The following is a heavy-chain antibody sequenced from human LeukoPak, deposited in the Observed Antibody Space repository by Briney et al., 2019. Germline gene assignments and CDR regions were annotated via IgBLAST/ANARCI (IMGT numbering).Heavy chain of an antibody. D-gene: IGHD1-1*01. CDR3: TRLFNGSPADC. CDR2: IYYRGNT. CDR1: GGSITNNNYH. Sequence: KSSETLSLTCTVSGGSITNNNYHWGWIRQPPGKGLEWIGSIYYRGNTYYDPSLKSRVTISVDTSKNQFSLWLSSVTAADTSVYYCTRLFNGSPADCWGQGILVTVSS. J-gene: IGHJ4*02. V-gene: IGHV4-39*01.